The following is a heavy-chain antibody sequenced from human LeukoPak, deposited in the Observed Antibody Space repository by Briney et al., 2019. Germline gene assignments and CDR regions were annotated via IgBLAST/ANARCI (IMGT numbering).Heavy chain of an antibody. CDR1: GGTFSSYA. V-gene: IGHV1-69*04. CDR2: IIPILGIA. CDR3: ARGGLVVVTAIYYYYGMDV. Sequence: SVKVSCKASGGTFSSYAISWVREAPGQGLEWMGRIIPILGIANYAQKFQGRVTITADKSTSTAYMELSSLRSEDTDVYYCARGGLVVVTAIYYYYGMDVWGQGTTVTVSS. D-gene: IGHD2-21*02. J-gene: IGHJ6*02.